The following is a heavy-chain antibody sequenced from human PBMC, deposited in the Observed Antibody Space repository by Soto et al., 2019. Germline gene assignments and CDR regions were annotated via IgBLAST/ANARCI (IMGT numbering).Heavy chain of an antibody. D-gene: IGHD3-3*01. J-gene: IGHJ4*02. Sequence: GGSLRLSCAASGFTFDDYAMHWVRQAPGKGLEWVSGISGNSGSIGYADSVKGRFTISRDNAKNSLYLQMNSLRAEDTAVYYCAKDMQSGLHYVVWSGIDYWGQGTLVTVSS. CDR2: ISGNSGSI. V-gene: IGHV3-9*01. CDR1: GFTFDDYA. CDR3: AKDMQSGLHYVVWSGIDY.